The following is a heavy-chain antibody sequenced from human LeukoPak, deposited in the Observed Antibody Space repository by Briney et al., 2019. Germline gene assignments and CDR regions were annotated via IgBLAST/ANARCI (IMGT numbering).Heavy chain of an antibody. J-gene: IGHJ4*02. CDR1: GYSFTSYW. D-gene: IGHD4-17*01. V-gene: IGHV5-51*01. CDR3: ARTTYGDYENDYFDY. CDR2: IYPGDSDT. Sequence: GESLQISCKGSGYSFTSYWIGWVRQMPGKGLEWMGIIYPGDSDTRYSPSFQGQVTISADKSISTAYLQWSSLKASDTAMYYCARTTYGDYENDYFDYWGQGTLVTVSS.